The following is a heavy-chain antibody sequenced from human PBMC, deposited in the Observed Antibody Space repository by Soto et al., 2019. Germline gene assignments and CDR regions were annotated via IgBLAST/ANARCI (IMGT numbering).Heavy chain of an antibody. V-gene: IGHV3-33*01. CDR3: ARVVDSAMLIYY. CDR1: GFYFSTYG. Sequence: QVQLVESGGGVVQPGRSLRLSCAASGFYFSTYGMHWVRQAPGKGLEWVAVISYDGNNQYYADSVKGRFTISRDNSKNTLYLQMNSLRAEDTAMYYCARVVDSAMLIYYRGQGTLVTVSS. D-gene: IGHD5-18*01. CDR2: ISYDGNNQ. J-gene: IGHJ4*02.